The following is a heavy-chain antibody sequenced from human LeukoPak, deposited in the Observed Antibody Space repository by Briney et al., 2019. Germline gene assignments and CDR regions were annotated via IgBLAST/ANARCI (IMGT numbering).Heavy chain of an antibody. Sequence: GRSLRLSCAASGFTFSSYAMHWVRQAPGKGLEWVAVISYGGSNKYYADSVKGRFTISRDNSKNTLYLQMNSLRAEDTAVYYCARDEVHIVVVTAMAFDYWGQGTLVTVSS. CDR1: GFTFSSYA. D-gene: IGHD2-21*02. J-gene: IGHJ4*02. V-gene: IGHV3-30*04. CDR2: ISYGGSNK. CDR3: ARDEVHIVVVTAMAFDY.